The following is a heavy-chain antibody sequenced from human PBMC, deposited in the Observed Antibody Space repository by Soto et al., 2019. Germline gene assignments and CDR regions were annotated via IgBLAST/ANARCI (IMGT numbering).Heavy chain of an antibody. CDR3: ARVGSGYDLHMDV. D-gene: IGHD5-12*01. CDR1: GGSISSGDYY. Sequence: SETLSLTCTVSGGSISSGDYYWSWIRQPPGTGLEWIGYIYYSGSTYYNPSLESRVTISVDTSKNQFSLKLSSVTAADTAVYYCARVGSGYDLHMDVWGKGTTVTVSS. CDR2: IYYSGST. V-gene: IGHV4-30-4*01. J-gene: IGHJ6*03.